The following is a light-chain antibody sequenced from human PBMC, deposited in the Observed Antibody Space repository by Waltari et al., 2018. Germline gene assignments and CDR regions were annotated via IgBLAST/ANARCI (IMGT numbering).Light chain of an antibody. Sequence: SSELTQVPAVSVALGQTVRITCQGDSLRIYYASWYQQKPGQAPVLVIYGKNNRPSGIPDRFSGSSSGNTASLTITGAQAEDEADYYCNSRDSSGNHVVFGGGTKLTVL. J-gene: IGLJ2*01. CDR3: NSRDSSGNHVV. CDR1: SLRIYY. CDR2: GKN. V-gene: IGLV3-19*01.